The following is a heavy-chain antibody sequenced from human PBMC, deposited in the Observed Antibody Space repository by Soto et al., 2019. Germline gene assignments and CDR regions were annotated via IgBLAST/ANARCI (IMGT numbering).Heavy chain of an antibody. CDR1: GGSISSGGYS. J-gene: IGHJ3*02. Sequence: PSETLFLTCAVSGGSISSGGYSWSWIRQPPGKGLEWIGYIYHSGSTYYNPSLKSRVTISVDRSKNQFSLKLSSVTAADTAVYYCASAKGYDSSGYYDAFDIWGQGTMVTVSS. V-gene: IGHV4-30-2*01. CDR2: IYHSGST. D-gene: IGHD3-22*01. CDR3: ASAKGYDSSGYYDAFDI.